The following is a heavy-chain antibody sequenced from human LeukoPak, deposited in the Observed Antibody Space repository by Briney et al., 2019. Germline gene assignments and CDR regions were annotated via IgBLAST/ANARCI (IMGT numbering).Heavy chain of an antibody. CDR2: ISGSGGSA. V-gene: IGHV3-23*01. Sequence: GGSLRLSCAASGFTFSSYAMSWVRQAPGKGLEWVSAISGSGGSAYYADSVKGRFTISRDNSKNTLYLQMNSLRAEDTAVYYCANEGYCSGGSCPLDYWGQGTLVTVSS. CDR3: ANEGYCSGGSCPLDY. D-gene: IGHD2-15*01. J-gene: IGHJ4*02. CDR1: GFTFSSYA.